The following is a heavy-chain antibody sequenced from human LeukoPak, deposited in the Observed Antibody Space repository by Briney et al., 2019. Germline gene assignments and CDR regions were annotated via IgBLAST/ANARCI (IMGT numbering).Heavy chain of an antibody. CDR2: ISSSSSYI. CDR3: ARGRDYYGSGSPPYYYYGMDV. CDR1: GFTFSSYS. Sequence: PGGSLRLSCAASGFTFSSYSMNWVRQAPGKGLEWVSSISSSSSYIYYADSVKGRFTISGDNAKNSLYLQMNSLRAEDTAVYYCARGRDYYGSGSPPYYYYGMDVWGKGTTVTVSS. V-gene: IGHV3-21*01. D-gene: IGHD3-10*01. J-gene: IGHJ6*04.